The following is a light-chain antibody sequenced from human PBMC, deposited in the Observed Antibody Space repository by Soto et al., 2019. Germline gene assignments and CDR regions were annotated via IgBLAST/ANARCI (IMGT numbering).Light chain of an antibody. CDR3: CSYAGSSTLV. V-gene: IGLV2-23*01. CDR2: EGS. CDR1: SSDVGSYKF. Sequence: QSVLTQPASVSGSPGQSITISCTGTSSDVGSYKFVSWYQQHPGKAPKLMIYEGSKRPSGVSNRFSGSKSGNTASLTISGLHAEAEADYYCCSYAGSSTLVFGGGTKLTVL. J-gene: IGLJ2*01.